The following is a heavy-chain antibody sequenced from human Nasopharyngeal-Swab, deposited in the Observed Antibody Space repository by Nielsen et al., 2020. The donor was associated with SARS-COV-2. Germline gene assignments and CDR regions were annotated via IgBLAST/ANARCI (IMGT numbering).Heavy chain of an antibody. CDR3: ARSVSDYTNNDRFDYFDP. V-gene: IGHV4-59*01. CDR1: GGSINSNY. CDR2: IYYTGST. D-gene: IGHD4-11*01. J-gene: IGHJ5*02. Sequence: SETLSLTCTVSGGSINSNYWTWIRQSPGKGQEWIGYIYYTGSTNSNPSLKTRVSISVDTSRNQFSLRLSSVTAADTAVYYCARSVSDYTNNDRFDYFDPWGQGSLVTVSS.